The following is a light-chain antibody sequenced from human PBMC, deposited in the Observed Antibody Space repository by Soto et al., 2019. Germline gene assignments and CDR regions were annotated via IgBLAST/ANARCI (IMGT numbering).Light chain of an antibody. CDR1: QGISSY. CDR3: QQTRSYPST. Sequence: IQLTQSPSSLSASVGDSVTITCRASQGISSYLAWYQQKPGKAPNLLIYAASNLQSGVPSRFSGSGSGTDFTLTISSLQAEDFATFYCQQTRSYPSTVGGGTKVDSK. CDR2: AAS. J-gene: IGKJ4*01. V-gene: IGKV1-9*01.